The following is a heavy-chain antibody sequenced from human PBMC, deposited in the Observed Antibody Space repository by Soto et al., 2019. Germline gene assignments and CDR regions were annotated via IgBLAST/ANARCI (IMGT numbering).Heavy chain of an antibody. CDR2: ISYDGSNK. D-gene: IGHD2-15*01. CDR3: ARLPHYYYYGMDV. V-gene: IGHV3-30*03. Sequence: GGSLRLSCAASGFTCSSYGMHWVRQAPGKGLEWVAVISYDGSNKYYADSVKGRFTISRDNSKNTLYLQMNSLRAEDTAVYYCARLPHYYYYGMDVWGQGTTVTVSS. J-gene: IGHJ6*02. CDR1: GFTCSSYG.